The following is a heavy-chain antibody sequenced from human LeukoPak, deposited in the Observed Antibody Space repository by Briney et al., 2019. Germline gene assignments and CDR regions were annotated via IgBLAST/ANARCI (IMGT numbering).Heavy chain of an antibody. Sequence: GGSLRLSCAASGFTFSSYAMHWVRQAPGKGLEWVAVISYDRSNKYYADSVKDRFTISRDNSKNTLYLQMNSLRAEDTAVYYCARDLEDIVVVVAATSLGYWGQGTLVTVSS. CDR3: ARDLEDIVVVVAATSLGY. J-gene: IGHJ4*02. CDR2: ISYDRSNK. V-gene: IGHV3-30*04. D-gene: IGHD2-15*01. CDR1: GFTFSSYA.